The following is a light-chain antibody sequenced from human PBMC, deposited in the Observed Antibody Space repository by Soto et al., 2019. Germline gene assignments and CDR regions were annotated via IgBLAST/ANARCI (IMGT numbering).Light chain of an antibody. J-gene: IGKJ3*01. CDR1: QSVSSY. V-gene: IGKV3-11*01. CDR2: DAA. Sequence: EIVLTQSPATLSLSPGERATLSCRASQSVSSYLTWYQQKPGQAPRLLNYDAANRATGIPARFIGSESETDFTLTISSLEPEDFAVYYCQQRSNWPPLTFGPGTKVDIK. CDR3: QQRSNWPPLT.